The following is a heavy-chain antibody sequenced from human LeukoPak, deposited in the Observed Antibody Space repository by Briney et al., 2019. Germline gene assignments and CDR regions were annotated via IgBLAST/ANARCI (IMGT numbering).Heavy chain of an antibody. CDR1: GGSFSGYY. Sequence: SETLSLTCAVYGGSFSGYYWSWIRQPPGKGLEWIGEINHSGGTNYNPSLKSRVTISVDTSKNQFSLKLRSVTAADTAVYYCARGPYSSGWYGSWGQGTLVTVSS. D-gene: IGHD6-19*01. CDR2: INHSGGT. CDR3: ARGPYSSGWYGS. V-gene: IGHV4-34*01. J-gene: IGHJ4*02.